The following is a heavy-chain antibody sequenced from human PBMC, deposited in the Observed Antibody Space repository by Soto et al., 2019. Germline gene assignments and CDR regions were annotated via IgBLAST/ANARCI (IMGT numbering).Heavy chain of an antibody. V-gene: IGHV3-30-3*02. CDR1: GFTFSSYA. CDR2: ISYDGSNE. CDR3: AKYSSSLDDNDAFDI. Sequence: QVQLVESGGGVVQPGRSLRLSCAASGFTFSSYAMHWVRQAPGKGLEWVAVISYDGSNEYYADSVKGRFTVSRDNAKNTLYLQMDSLRAEDTAVYYCAKYSSSLDDNDAFDIWGQGTRVTVSS. J-gene: IGHJ3*02. D-gene: IGHD6-13*01.